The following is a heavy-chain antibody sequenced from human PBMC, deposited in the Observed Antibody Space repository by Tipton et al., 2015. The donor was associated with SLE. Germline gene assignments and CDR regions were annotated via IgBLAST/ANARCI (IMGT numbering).Heavy chain of an antibody. CDR3: TRVPRYNWNYIAD. CDR1: GGSISGYH. D-gene: IGHD1-7*01. Sequence: LRLSCTVSGGSISGYHWSWLRQPPGKGLEWIGYISYTETTKYNPSLESRVTISIDKSKNQFSLKLTSVTAADTAVYHCTRVPRYNWNYIADWGQGTLVSVSS. V-gene: IGHV4-59*12. CDR2: ISYTETT. J-gene: IGHJ4*02.